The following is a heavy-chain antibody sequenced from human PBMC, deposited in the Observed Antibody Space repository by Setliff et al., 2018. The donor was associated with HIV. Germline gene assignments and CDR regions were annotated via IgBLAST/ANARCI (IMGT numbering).Heavy chain of an antibody. CDR2: INHSGST. J-gene: IGHJ4*02. CDR3: ARRPIKGYGPFDS. V-gene: IGHV4-34*01. CDR1: GGSFSGYY. Sequence: SETLSLTCAVYGGSFSGYYWSWIRQPPGKGLEWIGEINHSGSTNYNPSLKSRVTISVDTSMDQFSLKLTSVTAADTAVYYCARRPIKGYGPFDSWGPGTLVTVSS. D-gene: IGHD2-15*01.